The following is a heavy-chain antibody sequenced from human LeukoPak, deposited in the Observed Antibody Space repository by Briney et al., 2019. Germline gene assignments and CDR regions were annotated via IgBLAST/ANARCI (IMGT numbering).Heavy chain of an antibody. Sequence: GGSLRLSCAASGFTFSSYAMSWVRQAPGKGLEWVAYIASDGNYKDYGDPVKGRFTISRDNSRNTLYLQMDSLRAEDTAVYYCASYPVDNYWGQGTLVTVSS. J-gene: IGHJ4*02. D-gene: IGHD5-12*01. CDR3: ASYPVDNY. V-gene: IGHV3-30*02. CDR1: GFTFSSYA. CDR2: IASDGNYK.